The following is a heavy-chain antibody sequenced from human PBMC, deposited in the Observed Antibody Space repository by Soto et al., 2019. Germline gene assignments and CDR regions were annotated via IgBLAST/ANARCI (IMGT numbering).Heavy chain of an antibody. J-gene: IGHJ6*02. V-gene: IGHV1-69*06. CDR3: ARGPKFLEWLLNRYVYYYYGMVV. CDR2: IIPPFGTP. D-gene: IGHD3-3*01. CDR1: GGTFSSYA. Sequence: EASVKVSCKASGGTFSSYAINWVRQAPGQGLEWLGGIIPPFGTPKYAQKFQGRATITADTSPSTAYMELSSLTSEDTAVNYCARGPKFLEWLLNRYVYYYYGMVVCG.